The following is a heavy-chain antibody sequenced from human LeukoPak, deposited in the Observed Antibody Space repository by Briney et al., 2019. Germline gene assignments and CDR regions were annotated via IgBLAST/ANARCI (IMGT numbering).Heavy chain of an antibody. D-gene: IGHD1-26*01. V-gene: IGHV4-61*01. CDR3: ARSRAFNSGAFDP. CDR1: GASVSSASY. CDR2: IYNGVNT. Sequence: SETLSLTCTVSGASVSSASYWTWIRQPPGKGVEWIAHIYNGVNTNYNPSLRSRVTISVDTSKNQFSLRLNSVTAADTAVYYCARSRAFNSGAFDPWGQGSLVTVSS. J-gene: IGHJ5*02.